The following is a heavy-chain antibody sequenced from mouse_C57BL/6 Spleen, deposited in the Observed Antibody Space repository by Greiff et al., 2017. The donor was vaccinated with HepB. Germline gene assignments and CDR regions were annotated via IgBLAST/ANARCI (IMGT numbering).Heavy chain of an antibody. CDR3: ARGYYFDY. Sequence: QVQLQQPGAELVKPGSSVKLSCKASGYTFTSYWMDWVKQRPGQGLEWIGNIYPSDSETNYNQKFKDKATLTVDKSSSTAYMQLSSLTSEDSAVYYCARGYYFDYWGQGTTLTVSS. V-gene: IGHV1-61*01. CDR1: GYTFTSYW. J-gene: IGHJ2*01. CDR2: IYPSDSET.